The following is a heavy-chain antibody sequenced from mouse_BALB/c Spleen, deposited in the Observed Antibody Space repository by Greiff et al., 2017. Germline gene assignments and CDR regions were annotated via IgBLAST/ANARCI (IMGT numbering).Heavy chain of an antibody. Sequence: VQLQQSGPELVKPGASVKMSCKASGYTFTSYVMHWVKQKPGQGLEWIGYINPYNDGTKYNEKFKGKATLTSDKSSSTAYMELSSLTSEDSAVYYCARWLLAYAMDYWGQGTSVTVSS. CDR3: ARWLLAYAMDY. D-gene: IGHD2-3*01. CDR1: GYTFTSYV. CDR2: INPYNDGT. J-gene: IGHJ4*01. V-gene: IGHV1-14*01.